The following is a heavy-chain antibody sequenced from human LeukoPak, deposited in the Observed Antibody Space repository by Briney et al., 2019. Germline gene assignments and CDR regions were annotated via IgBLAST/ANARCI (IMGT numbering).Heavy chain of an antibody. D-gene: IGHD2-15*01. CDR3: ARGVGYCSGGNCYGVGSSDY. CDR1: GYTFTSYD. CDR2: VSPNSGNT. Sequence: ASVKVSCKASGYTFTSYDLNWVRQATGQELEWMGWVSPNSGNTGYAQKFQGRVTMTRDTSISTVYMELSSLRSEDTAVYYCARGVGYCSGGNCYGVGSSDYWGQGTLVTVSS. V-gene: IGHV1-8*01. J-gene: IGHJ4*02.